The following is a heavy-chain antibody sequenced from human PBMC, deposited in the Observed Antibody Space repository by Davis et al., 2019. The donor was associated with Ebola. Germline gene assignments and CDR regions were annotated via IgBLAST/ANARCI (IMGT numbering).Heavy chain of an antibody. D-gene: IGHD2-21*02. J-gene: IGHJ4*02. V-gene: IGHV4-4*02. Sequence: MPSETLSLTCAVSGGSISGDDWWSWVRQPPGKGLEWIGEIYHSGSTTYNPSLKSRVTISVDKSKNQFSLKLSSVTAADTAVYYCARVIVVVTANYFDYWGQGTLVRVSS. CDR1: GGSISGDDW. CDR3: ARVIVVVTANYFDY. CDR2: IYHSGST.